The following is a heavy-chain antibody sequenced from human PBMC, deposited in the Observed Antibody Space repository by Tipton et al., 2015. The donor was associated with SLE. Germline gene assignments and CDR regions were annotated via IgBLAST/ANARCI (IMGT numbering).Heavy chain of an antibody. CDR3: ARVPAVYYYYMDV. J-gene: IGHJ6*03. D-gene: IGHD2-2*01. V-gene: IGHV4-39*07. CDR1: GGSISSSNYY. Sequence: TLSLTCTVSGGSISSSNYYWGWIRQPPGKGLEWIGNIYYSGSTYCNPSLKSRVTISVDTSKNQFSLKLNSVTAADTAVYYCARVPAVYYYYMDVWGKGTTVTVSS. CDR2: IYYSGST.